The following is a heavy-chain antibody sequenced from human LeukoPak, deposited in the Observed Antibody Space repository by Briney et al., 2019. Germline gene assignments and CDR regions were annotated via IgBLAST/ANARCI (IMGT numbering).Heavy chain of an antibody. CDR2: IIPILGIA. CDR1: GGTFSSYA. D-gene: IGHD1/OR15-1a*01. Sequence: GSSVKVSCKASGGTFSSYAISWVRQAPGQGLEWMGRIIPILGIANYAQKFQGRVTITADKSTSTAYMELSSLRSEDTAVYYCARDSSFWEQRDYWGQGTLVTVSS. J-gene: IGHJ4*02. CDR3: ARDSSFWEQRDY. V-gene: IGHV1-69*04.